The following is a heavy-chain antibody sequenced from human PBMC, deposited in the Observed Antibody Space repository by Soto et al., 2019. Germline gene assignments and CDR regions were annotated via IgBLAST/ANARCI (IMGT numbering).Heavy chain of an antibody. V-gene: IGHV3-23*01. CDR2: ISGSGGST. Sequence: GGSLRLSCAASGFTFSSSAMSWVRQAPGKGLEWVAGISGSGGSTYYADSVKGRFTISRDNSKNTLYLQMNSLRAEDTAVYYWAKEEVLKIVALPATIGDFDYWGQGP. J-gene: IGHJ4*02. CDR3: AKEEVLKIVALPATIGDFDY. CDR1: GFTFSSSA. D-gene: IGHD2-2*01.